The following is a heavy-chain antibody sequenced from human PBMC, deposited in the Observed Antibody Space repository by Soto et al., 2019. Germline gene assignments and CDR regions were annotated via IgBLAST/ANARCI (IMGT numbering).Heavy chain of an antibody. CDR2: IYYSGST. J-gene: IGHJ5*02. CDR1: GGSISSSSYY. CDR3: AREIGYYDSSGYSNWFDP. D-gene: IGHD3-22*01. V-gene: IGHV4-61*05. Sequence: SETLSLTCTVSGGSISSSSYYWGWIRQPPGKGLEWIGYIYYSGSTNYNPSLKSRVTISVDTSKNQFSLKLSSVTAADTAVYYCAREIGYYDSSGYSNWFDPWGQGTLVTVSS.